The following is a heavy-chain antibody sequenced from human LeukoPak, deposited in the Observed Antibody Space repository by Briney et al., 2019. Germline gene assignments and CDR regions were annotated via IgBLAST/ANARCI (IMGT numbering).Heavy chain of an antibody. V-gene: IGHV3-21*01. CDR1: GFTFSSYS. J-gene: IGHJ4*02. CDR3: AREEKYYDCSGYRSWCFDY. Sequence: GGSLRLSCAASGFTFSSYSMNWVRQAPGKGLEWVSSISSSSSYIYYADSVKGQFTISRDNAKNSLYLQMNSLRAEDTAVYYCAREEKYYDCSGYRSWCFDYWGQGTLVTVSS. CDR2: ISSSSSYI. D-gene: IGHD3-22*01.